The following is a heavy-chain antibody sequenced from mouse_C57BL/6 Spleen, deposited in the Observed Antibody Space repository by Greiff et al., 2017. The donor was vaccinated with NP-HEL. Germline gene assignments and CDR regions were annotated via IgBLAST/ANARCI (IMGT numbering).Heavy chain of an antibody. Sequence: VQLKESGPGLVKPSQSLSLTCSVTGYSITSGYYWNWIRQFPGNKLEWMGYISYDGSNNYNPSLKNRISITRDTSKNQFFLKLNSVTTEDTATYYCAFYDGYLSWFAYWGQGTLVTVSA. J-gene: IGHJ3*01. CDR2: ISYDGSN. V-gene: IGHV3-6*01. CDR1: GYSITSGYY. D-gene: IGHD2-3*01. CDR3: AFYDGYLSWFAY.